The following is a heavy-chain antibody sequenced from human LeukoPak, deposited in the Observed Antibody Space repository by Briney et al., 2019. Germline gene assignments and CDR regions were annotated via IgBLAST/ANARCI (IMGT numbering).Heavy chain of an antibody. CDR2: IRYDGSNK. D-gene: IGHD5-12*01. Sequence: GGSQRLSCAASGFTFSSYGMHWVRQAPGKGLEWVAFIRYDGSNKYYADSVKGRFTISRDNSKNTLYLQMNSLRAEDTAVYYCAKDLTVATPGNYYYYYYMDVWGKGTTVTVSS. CDR3: AKDLTVATPGNYYYYYYMDV. CDR1: GFTFSSYG. J-gene: IGHJ6*03. V-gene: IGHV3-30*02.